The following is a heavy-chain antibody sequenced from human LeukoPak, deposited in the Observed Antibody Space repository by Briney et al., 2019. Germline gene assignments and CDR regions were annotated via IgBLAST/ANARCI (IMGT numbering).Heavy chain of an antibody. J-gene: IGHJ4*02. V-gene: IGHV1-46*01. Sequence: ASVKVSCKASGYTFTAYYIQGVRPAPGQGPEWMGTIKPGDNRMSYAQKFQGRVTMTRDMSTTTGYMELSSLRSEDTAVYYCVREKSGGTYDYWGQGTLLTVSS. CDR2: IKPGDNRM. CDR1: GYTFTAYY. D-gene: IGHD3-16*01. CDR3: VREKSGGTYDY.